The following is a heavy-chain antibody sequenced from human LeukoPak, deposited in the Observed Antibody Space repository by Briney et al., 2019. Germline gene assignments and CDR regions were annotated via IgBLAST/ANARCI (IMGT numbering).Heavy chain of an antibody. CDR3: ARDCNLRGVFYCYYMGV. CDR2: IKQDGSEK. CDR1: GFTFSSYW. Sequence: PGGSLRLSCAASGFTFSSYWMSWVRQAPGKGLEWVANIKQDGSEKYYVDSVKGRFTISRDDAKNSLYLQMNSLRAEDTAVYYCARDCNLRGVFYCYYMGVWGKGTTVTVSS. V-gene: IGHV3-7*01. J-gene: IGHJ6*03. D-gene: IGHD3-10*01.